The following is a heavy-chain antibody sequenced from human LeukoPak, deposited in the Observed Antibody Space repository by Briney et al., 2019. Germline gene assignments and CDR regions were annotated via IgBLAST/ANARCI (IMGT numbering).Heavy chain of an antibody. V-gene: IGHV4-4*09. CDR2: IYNSEST. J-gene: IGHJ2*01. CDR1: GGSVSSYY. Sequence: SETLSLTCTVSGGSVSSYYWSWIRQPPGKGLEWSGYIYNSESTNYNSSLQSRVTMSVDTSKNQLFLKLSPVTAADTAVYYCARFHSGPSGWYVLWYFDLWGRGTLVTVSS. CDR3: ARFHSGPSGWYVLWYFDL. D-gene: IGHD6-19*01.